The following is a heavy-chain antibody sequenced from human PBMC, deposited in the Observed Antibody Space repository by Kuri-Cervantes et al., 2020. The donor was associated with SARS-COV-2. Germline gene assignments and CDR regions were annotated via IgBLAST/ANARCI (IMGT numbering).Heavy chain of an antibody. CDR3: ARQLYYYYDNSRRGIDY. V-gene: IGHV3-21*01. CDR1: GFTFNDYV. D-gene: IGHD3-22*01. Sequence: GGSLRLSCAASGFTFNDYVMTWVRQSPGKGLEWVSSITSSSNYRFYTDSVNGRFTISRDNAENSVFLQMNSLRAEDTAVYYCARQLYYYYDNSRRGIDYWGQGTLVTVSS. J-gene: IGHJ4*02. CDR2: ITSSSNYR.